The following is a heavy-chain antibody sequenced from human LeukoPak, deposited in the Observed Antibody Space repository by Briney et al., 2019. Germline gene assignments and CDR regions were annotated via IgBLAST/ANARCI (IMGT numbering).Heavy chain of an antibody. J-gene: IGHJ6*03. Sequence: PSETLSLTCTVSGGSISTFYWSWIRQPAGKGLEWIGRIYTRGSTNYAPSLKSRVTMSVDTSKNQFSLKLSSVTAADTAVYYCAREGTARSYYYYMDVWGKGTTVTISS. CDR2: IYTRGST. V-gene: IGHV4-4*07. CDR1: GGSISTFY. CDR3: AREGTARSYYYYMDV. D-gene: IGHD6-6*01.